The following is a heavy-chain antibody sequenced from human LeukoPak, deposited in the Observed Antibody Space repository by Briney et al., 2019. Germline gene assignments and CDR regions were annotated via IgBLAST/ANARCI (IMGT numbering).Heavy chain of an antibody. D-gene: IGHD1-7*01. CDR1: GFTFRGFL. CDR3: AKAGSNWNYVY. V-gene: IGHV3-7*01. J-gene: IGHJ4*02. CDR2: IKQDGSEK. Sequence: GGSLRLSCAASGFTFRGFLMSWVRQIPGKGLEWVANIKQDGSEKYYADALKGRFTISRDNTKNSLSLQMNSLIVEDTAVYYCAKAGSNWNYVYWGQGTLVTVSS.